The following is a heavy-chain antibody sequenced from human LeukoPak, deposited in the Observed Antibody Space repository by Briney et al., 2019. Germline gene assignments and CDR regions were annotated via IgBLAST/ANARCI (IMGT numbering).Heavy chain of an antibody. J-gene: IGHJ4*02. D-gene: IGHD2-8*01. V-gene: IGHV4-39*01. CDR3: ARNKVMVYAILDY. Sequence: SETLSLTCTVSGVSISSSSYYWGWIRQPPGKGLEWIGSIYYSGSTYYNPSLKSRVTISVDTSKNQFSLKLSSVTAADTAVYYCARNKVMVYAILDYWGQGTLVTVSS. CDR1: GVSISSSSYY. CDR2: IYYSGST.